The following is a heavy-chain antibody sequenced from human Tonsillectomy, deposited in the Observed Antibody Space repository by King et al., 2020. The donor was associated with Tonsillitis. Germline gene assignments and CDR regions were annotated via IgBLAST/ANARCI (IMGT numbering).Heavy chain of an antibody. V-gene: IGHV4-59*03. Sequence: VQLQESGPGLVKPSETLSLTCSVSGASITDYYWSWIRQPPGKGPEWFGYVYYSGSTNYNPSLKSRVTMSIDTSKTQFSLKLTSVTAADTAVYYCASRRGYTSGWYWFDPWGQGTLVTVSS. CDR2: VYYSGST. D-gene: IGHD6-19*01. CDR3: ASRRGYTSGWYWFDP. J-gene: IGHJ5*02. CDR1: GASITDYY.